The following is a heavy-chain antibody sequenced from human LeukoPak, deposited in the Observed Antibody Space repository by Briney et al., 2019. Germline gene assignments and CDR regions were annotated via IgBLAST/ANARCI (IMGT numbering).Heavy chain of an antibody. CDR2: MYSSGST. V-gene: IGHV4-39*07. CDR3: ARDARAAAGISGFDY. Sequence: SETLSLTCIVSGGSISSSSYSWGWIRQPPGKGLEWIGSMYSSGSTYYNPSLKSRVTISVDTSKNQFSLKLSSVTAADTAVYYCARDARAAAGISGFDYWGQGTLVTVSS. J-gene: IGHJ4*02. D-gene: IGHD6-13*01. CDR1: GGSISSSSYS.